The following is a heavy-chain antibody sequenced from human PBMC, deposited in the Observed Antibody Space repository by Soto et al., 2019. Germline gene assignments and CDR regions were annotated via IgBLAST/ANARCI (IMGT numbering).Heavy chain of an antibody. Sequence: QITLKESGPPLVKPTQTLTLTCTFSGFSLSTSGVGVGWIRQPPGKALEWLALIYWDDDKRYSPSLKSRLTITKDTSKNQVVLTMTNMDPVDTATYYCAHSASDYDFWSGYYTGWARPESYYFDYWGQGTLVTVSS. J-gene: IGHJ4*02. D-gene: IGHD3-3*01. CDR2: IYWDDDK. CDR1: GFSLSTSGVG. V-gene: IGHV2-5*02. CDR3: AHSASDYDFWSGYYTGWARPESYYFDY.